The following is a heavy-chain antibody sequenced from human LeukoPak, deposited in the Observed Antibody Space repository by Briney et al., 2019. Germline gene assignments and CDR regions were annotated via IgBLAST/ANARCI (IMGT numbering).Heavy chain of an antibody. D-gene: IGHD3-22*01. CDR1: GGTFSSYA. V-gene: IGHV1-69*04. CDR2: IIPILGIA. Sequence: GASVKVSCKASGGTFSSYAISWVRQAPGQGLEWMGRIIPILGIANYAQKFQGRVTITADKSTSTAYMELSSLRSEDTAVYYCASKRHNYYDSSGRDAFDIWGQGAMVTVSS. CDR3: ASKRHNYYDSSGRDAFDI. J-gene: IGHJ3*02.